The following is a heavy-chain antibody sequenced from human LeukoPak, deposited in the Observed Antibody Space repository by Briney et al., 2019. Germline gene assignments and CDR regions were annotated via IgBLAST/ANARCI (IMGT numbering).Heavy chain of an antibody. CDR3: AAFGQQRPY. CDR2: INSDGRVT. D-gene: IGHD6-25*01. CDR1: GFTFSTYW. V-gene: IGHV3-74*01. Sequence: GGSLRLSCAASGFTFSTYWTHWVRQGPGKGLVWVPCINSDGRVTSYADSVKGRFTISRDNAKNVLYLQMDSLRVEDTALYYCAAFGQQRPYWGQGTLVTVSS. J-gene: IGHJ4*02.